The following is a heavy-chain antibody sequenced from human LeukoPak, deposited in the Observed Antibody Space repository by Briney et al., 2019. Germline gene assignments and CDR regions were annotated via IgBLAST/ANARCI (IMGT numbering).Heavy chain of an antibody. V-gene: IGHV3-23*01. J-gene: IGHJ4*02. CDR2: ISGSGGST. D-gene: IGHD2-15*01. CDR1: GFTFSSYG. Sequence: GGSLRLSCAASGFTFSSYGMSWVRQAPGKGLEWVSAISGSGGSTYYADSVKGRFTISRGNSKNTLYLQMNSLRAEDTAVYYCAKGWGGYCSGGSCRPIDYWGQGTLVTVSS. CDR3: AKGWGGYCSGGSCRPIDY.